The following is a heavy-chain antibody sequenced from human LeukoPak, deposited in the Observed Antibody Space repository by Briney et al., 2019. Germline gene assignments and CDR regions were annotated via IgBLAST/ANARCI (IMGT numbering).Heavy chain of an antibody. V-gene: IGHV1-69*04. CDR1: GGTFSSYA. CDR2: IIPILGIA. CDR3: ARSGYSSDKFDY. J-gene: IGHJ4*02. Sequence: SVKVSCKASGGTFSSYAISWVRQAPGQGLEWMGRIIPILGIANYAQKFQVRVTITADKSTSTAYMELSSLRSEDTAVYYCARSGYSSDKFDYWGQGTLVTVSS. D-gene: IGHD6-19*01.